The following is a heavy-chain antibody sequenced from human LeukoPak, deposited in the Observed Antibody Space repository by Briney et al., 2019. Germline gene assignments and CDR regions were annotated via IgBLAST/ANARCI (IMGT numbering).Heavy chain of an antibody. V-gene: IGHV3-7*01. CDR1: GFTFSSYW. Sequence: GGSRRLSRAASGFTFSSYWMSWVRQAPGKGLEWVANIKQDGSEKYYVDSVKGRFTISRDNAKKSVYLQMNSLRGEDTAVYYCATDGGPFDNWGQGTLVTVSS. J-gene: IGHJ4*02. D-gene: IGHD3-3*01. CDR2: IKQDGSEK. CDR3: ATDGGPFDN.